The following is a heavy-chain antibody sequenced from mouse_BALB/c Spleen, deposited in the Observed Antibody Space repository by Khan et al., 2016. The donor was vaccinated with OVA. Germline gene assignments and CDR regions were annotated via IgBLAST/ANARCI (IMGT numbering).Heavy chain of an antibody. Sequence: EVQLQESGPGLVKPSQSLSLTCSVTGYSITSGYFWNWIRQFPGNKLEWMGYIRYDGNSNYNPSLKNRTSITRDTSKNQFFLKLNSVTPEDTATYYCARGGSSGAAWFAYWGPGTRVTVSA. CDR1: GYSITSGYF. CDR3: ARGGSSGAAWFAY. D-gene: IGHD3-1*01. CDR2: IRYDGNS. J-gene: IGHJ3*01. V-gene: IGHV3-6*02.